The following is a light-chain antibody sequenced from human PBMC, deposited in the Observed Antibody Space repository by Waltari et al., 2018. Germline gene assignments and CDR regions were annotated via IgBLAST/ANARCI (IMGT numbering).Light chain of an antibody. CDR2: RAS. CDR1: QAISNS. J-gene: IGKJ4*02. V-gene: IGKV1-NL1*01. CDR3: QQYAATPLT. Sequence: DIQMTQSPSSLSASVGDRVTSTCRASQAISNSLAWYQQKPGKAPKVLLYRASTLESGVPSRFSGSGTGTDYTLTISSLQPEDFATYYCQQYAATPLTFGGGTKVEIK.